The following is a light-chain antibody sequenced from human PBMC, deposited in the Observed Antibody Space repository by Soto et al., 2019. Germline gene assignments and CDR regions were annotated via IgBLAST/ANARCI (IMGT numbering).Light chain of an antibody. CDR1: SSDVGSYNL. CDR2: EGT. J-gene: IGLJ1*01. CDR3: YSYAGENLYV. V-gene: IGLV2-23*01. Sequence: QSALTQPASVSASPGQSITIPCAGTSSDVGSYNLVSWFQQHPGKVPKLLIYEGTKRPSGLSDRFSGSKSGTTASLTISGLQAEDEAHYYCYSYAGENLYVFGTGTKVTV.